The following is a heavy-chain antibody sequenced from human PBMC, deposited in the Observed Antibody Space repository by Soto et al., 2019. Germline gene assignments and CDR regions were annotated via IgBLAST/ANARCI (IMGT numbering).Heavy chain of an antibody. CDR1: GFTLSSYV. Sequence: QVQLVESGGGVVQPGASLRLSCAASGFTLSSYVMDWVRQAPGKGLEWVAAIWYDGSNKYYADSVKGRFTISRDNSKNTLYLQMNSLRAEDTAVYYCVRHLDYWGQGTLVTVAS. J-gene: IGHJ4*02. CDR2: IWYDGSNK. V-gene: IGHV3-33*01. CDR3: VRHLDY.